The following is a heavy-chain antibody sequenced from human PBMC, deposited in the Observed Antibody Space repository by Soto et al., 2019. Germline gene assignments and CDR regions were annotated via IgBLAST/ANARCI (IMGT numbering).Heavy chain of an antibody. Sequence: SDTLSLTCAVYGGSFSGYYWSWIRQPPGKGLEWIGEINHSGSTNYNPSLKSRVTISVDTSKNQFSLKLSSVTAADTAVYYCATLYDSSGYYPFDYWGQGTLVTVS. CDR3: ATLYDSSGYYPFDY. D-gene: IGHD3-22*01. V-gene: IGHV4-34*01. CDR2: INHSGST. CDR1: GGSFSGYY. J-gene: IGHJ4*02.